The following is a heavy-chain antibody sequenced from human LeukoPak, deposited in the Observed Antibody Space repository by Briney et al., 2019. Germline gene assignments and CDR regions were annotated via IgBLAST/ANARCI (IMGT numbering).Heavy chain of an antibody. CDR1: GASISSYY. J-gene: IGHJ4*02. CDR3: ASQSYDILTGYYVDY. Sequence: SETLSLTCTVSGASISSYYWSWIRQPAGKGLEWIGRIYTSGSTNYNPSLKSRVTMSVDRSKNQFSLKLSSVTAADTAVYYCASQSYDILTGYYVDYWGQGTLVTVSS. D-gene: IGHD3-9*01. V-gene: IGHV4-4*07. CDR2: IYTSGST.